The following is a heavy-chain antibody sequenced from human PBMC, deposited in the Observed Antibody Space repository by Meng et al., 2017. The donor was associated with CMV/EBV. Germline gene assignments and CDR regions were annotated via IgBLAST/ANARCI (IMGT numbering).Heavy chain of an antibody. V-gene: IGHV3-30*04. Sequence: GESLKISCAASGFTFSSYAMHWVRQAPGKGLEWVAVISYDGSNKYYADSVKGRFTISRDNSKNTLYLRMNSLRAEDTAVYYCARGLKPELIAARPYYYYGMDVWGQGTTVTVSS. CDR1: GFTFSSYA. CDR3: ARGLKPELIAARPYYYYGMDV. D-gene: IGHD6-6*01. J-gene: IGHJ6*02. CDR2: ISYDGSNK.